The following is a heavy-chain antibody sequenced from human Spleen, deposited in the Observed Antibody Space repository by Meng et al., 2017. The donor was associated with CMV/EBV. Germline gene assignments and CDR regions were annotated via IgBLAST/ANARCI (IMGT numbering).Heavy chain of an antibody. J-gene: IGHJ3*02. V-gene: IGHV1-2*02. Sequence: ASVKVSCKASGYTFTGYYMHWLRQAPGQGLEWMGWINPNTGGTNYAQKFQGRVTLTRDTSISTAYMELSSLRSDDTAVYYCAKSIVLLWTSGFDIWGRGTMVTVSS. CDR2: INPNTGGT. CDR3: AKSIVLLWTSGFDI. D-gene: IGHD3-10*01. CDR1: GYTFTGYY.